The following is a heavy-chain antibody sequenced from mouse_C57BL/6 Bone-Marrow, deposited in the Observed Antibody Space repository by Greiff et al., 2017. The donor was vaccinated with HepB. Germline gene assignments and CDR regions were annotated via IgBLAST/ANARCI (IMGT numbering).Heavy chain of an antibody. V-gene: IGHV3-6*01. Sequence: EVQLVESGPGLVKPSQSLSLTCSVTGYSITSGYYWNWIRQFPGNKLEWMGYISYDGSNNYNPSLKNRISITRDTSKNQFFLKLNSVTTEDTATYYCARDRGITTRYFDVWGTGTTVTVSS. CDR3: ARDRGITTRYFDV. CDR1: GYSITSGYY. D-gene: IGHD2-4*01. CDR2: ISYDGSN. J-gene: IGHJ1*03.